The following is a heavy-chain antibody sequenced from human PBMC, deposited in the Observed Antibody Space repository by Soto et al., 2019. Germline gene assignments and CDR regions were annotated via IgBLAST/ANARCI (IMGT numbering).Heavy chain of an antibody. D-gene: IGHD6-19*01. CDR2: IYSGGST. Sequence: PGGSLRLSCAAFGFTVSSNYMSWVRQAPGKGLEWVSVIYSGGSTYYADSVKGRFTISRHNSKNTLYLQMNSLRAEDTAVYYCARIQAVAATNWFDPWGQGTLVTVSS. CDR3: ARIQAVAATNWFDP. J-gene: IGHJ5*02. V-gene: IGHV3-53*04. CDR1: GFTVSSNY.